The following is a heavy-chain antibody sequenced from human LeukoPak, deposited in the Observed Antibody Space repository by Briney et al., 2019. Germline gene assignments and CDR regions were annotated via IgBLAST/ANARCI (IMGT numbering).Heavy chain of an antibody. CDR2: INHSGST. CDR3: ARRRILTGYYGMDV. Sequence: PSETLSLTCAVYGVSFSGYYWSWIRQPPGKGLEWIGEINHSGSTNYNPSLKSRVTISVDTSKNQFSLKLSSVTAADTAVYYCARRRILTGYYGMDVWGQGTTVTVSS. D-gene: IGHD3-9*01. CDR1: GVSFSGYY. V-gene: IGHV4-34*01. J-gene: IGHJ6*02.